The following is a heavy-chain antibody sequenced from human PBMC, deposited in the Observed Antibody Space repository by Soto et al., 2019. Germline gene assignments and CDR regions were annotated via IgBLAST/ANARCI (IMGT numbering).Heavy chain of an antibody. J-gene: IGHJ4*01. CDR2: TYYRSKWYY. Sequence: AISGWSDSRSRSGSNQEKKSPSRGLEWLGRTYYRSKWYYEYAVSVRGRITINPDTSKNQYSLQLNSVTPEDTAVYFCTRGEQYSGRIFDFWGQGTLVTVSS. V-gene: IGHV6-1*01. D-gene: IGHD1-26*01. CDR1: GWSDSRSRSG. CDR3: TRGEQYSGRIFDF.